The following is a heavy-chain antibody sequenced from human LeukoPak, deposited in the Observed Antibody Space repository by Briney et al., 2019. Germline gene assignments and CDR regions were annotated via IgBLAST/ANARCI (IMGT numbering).Heavy chain of an antibody. V-gene: IGHV4-34*01. CDR2: INHSGST. CDR3: ARGHRYDYVWGSYRHDY. J-gene: IGHJ4*02. D-gene: IGHD3-16*02. Sequence: SETLSLTCAVYGGSFSGYYWSWIRQPPGKGLEWIGEINHSGSTNYNPSLKSRVTISVDTSKNQFSLKLSSVTAADTAVYYCARGHRYDYVWGSYRHDYWGQGTLVTVSS. CDR1: GGSFSGYY.